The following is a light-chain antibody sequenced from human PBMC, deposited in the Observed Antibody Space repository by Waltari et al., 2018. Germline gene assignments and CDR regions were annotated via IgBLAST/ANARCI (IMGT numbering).Light chain of an antibody. V-gene: IGKV1-5*03. CDR1: ESIGRY. Sequence: DIQMMQSPSSLSASVGDRVTITCRASESIGRYLAWYQQRPGKAPKLLIYEASNLESGVPSRFSGSGSGTEFTLTISSLQPDDFATYYCQQYNHFSRLTFGGGTKVDIK. CDR3: QQYNHFSRLT. J-gene: IGKJ4*01. CDR2: EAS.